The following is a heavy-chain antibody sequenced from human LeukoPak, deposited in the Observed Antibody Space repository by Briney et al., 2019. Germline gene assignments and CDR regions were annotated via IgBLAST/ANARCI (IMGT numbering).Heavy chain of an antibody. CDR2: TIPIFNAA. CDR3: ARARTDIFDSSGSPFHY. J-gene: IGHJ4*01. CDR1: GGTFSNYA. D-gene: IGHD3-22*01. Sequence: SVKVSCKASGGTFSNYALSWVRQAPGQGLEWMGATIPIFNAANYAQKFKGRVTITADESTSTAYMELRSLTSEDTALYYCARARTDIFDSSGSPFHYWGQGTLVTVSS. V-gene: IGHV1-69*13.